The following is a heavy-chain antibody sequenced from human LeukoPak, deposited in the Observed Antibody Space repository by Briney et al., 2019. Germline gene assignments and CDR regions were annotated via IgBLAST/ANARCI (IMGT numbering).Heavy chain of an antibody. J-gene: IGHJ6*02. CDR1: GFTFSRYW. CDR2: IKQDGSEK. CDR3: ARAMDV. Sequence: GGSLRLSCAASGFTFSRYWMSWVRQAPGKGLEWVANIKQDGSEKYYVDSVKGRFTISRGNAKNSLCLQMNSLRAEDTAVYYCARAMDVWGQGTTVTVSS. V-gene: IGHV3-7*05.